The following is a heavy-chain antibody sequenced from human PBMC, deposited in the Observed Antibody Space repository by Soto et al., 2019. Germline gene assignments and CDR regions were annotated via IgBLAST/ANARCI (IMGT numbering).Heavy chain of an antibody. D-gene: IGHD3-3*01. V-gene: IGHV4-34*01. CDR1: GGCFSGYY. CDR2: INHSGST. J-gene: IGHJ4*02. Sequence: SETLSLTCAVYGGCFSGYYWSWIRQPPGKGLEWIGEINHSGSTNYNPSLKSRVTISVDTSKNQFSLKLSSVTAADTAVYYCARGPNGPFGVVTYYFDYWGQGNLVTVSS. CDR3: ARGPNGPFGVVTYYFDY.